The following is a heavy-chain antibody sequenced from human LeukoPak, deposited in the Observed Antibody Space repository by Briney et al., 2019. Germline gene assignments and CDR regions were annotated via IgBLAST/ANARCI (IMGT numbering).Heavy chain of an antibody. J-gene: IGHJ3*02. CDR2: ISSSSSTI. Sequence: GGSLRLSCAASGFTFSSYSMNWVRQAPGKGLEWVSYISSSSSTIYYADSVKGRFTISRDNAKNSLYLQMNSLRAEDTAVYYCARGEGEVVVADDAFDIWGQGTMVTVSS. V-gene: IGHV3-48*04. D-gene: IGHD2-15*01. CDR3: ARGEGEVVVADDAFDI. CDR1: GFTFSSYS.